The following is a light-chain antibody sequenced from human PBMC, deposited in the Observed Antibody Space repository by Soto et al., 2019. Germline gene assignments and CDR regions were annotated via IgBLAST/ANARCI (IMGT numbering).Light chain of an antibody. V-gene: IGKV1-5*01. CDR3: QQTDSFPLS. Sequence: DIQMTQSPSALSASVGDRVTLTCRASQNIGTSLAWYQQKPGRAPKVLIYDVSTLERGVPSRFSGSQFGSEFTLTISDLQPDDFATYYCQQTDSFPLSFGGGTKVEFK. CDR1: QNIGTS. CDR2: DVS. J-gene: IGKJ4*01.